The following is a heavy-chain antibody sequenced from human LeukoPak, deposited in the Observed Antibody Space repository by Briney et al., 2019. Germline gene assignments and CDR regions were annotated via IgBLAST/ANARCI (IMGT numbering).Heavy chain of an antibody. CDR3: ARSGTVTTLDY. J-gene: IGHJ4*02. D-gene: IGHD4-17*01. V-gene: IGHV3-21*01. Sequence: AGGSLRLSCAASGFTFSSYSMNWVRQAPGKGLEWASSISSSSSYIYYADSVKGRFTISRDNAKNSLYLQMNSLRAEDTAVYYCARSGTVTTLDYWGQGTLVTVSS. CDR1: GFTFSSYS. CDR2: ISSSSSYI.